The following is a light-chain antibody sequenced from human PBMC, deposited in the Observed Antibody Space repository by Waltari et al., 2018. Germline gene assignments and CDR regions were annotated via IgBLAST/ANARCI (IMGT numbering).Light chain of an antibody. V-gene: IGKV1-17*01. Sequence: DIQMTQSPSSLSASVGDRVTITCRASQGIGNDLGWYQQKPGKAPKRLIYDVSSLQSGVPSRFSGSGSGTEFTLTISSLQPEDFATYDCLQLNSYPWTFGQGTKVEIK. CDR3: LQLNSYPWT. CDR1: QGIGND. J-gene: IGKJ1*01. CDR2: DVS.